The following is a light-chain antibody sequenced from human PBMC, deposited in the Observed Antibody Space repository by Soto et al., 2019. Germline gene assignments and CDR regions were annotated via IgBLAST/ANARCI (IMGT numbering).Light chain of an antibody. V-gene: IGKV1D-13*01. CDR1: QGISSA. CDR3: QQFNNCPRRT. CDR2: AAS. Sequence: AIQLTQSPSSLSASVGDRVTITCRASQGISSALAWYQQKPGKPPKLLIYAASGLESGVPSRFSGSGSGTDFTLTISSLQPEDFATYYCQQFNNCPRRTFGGGTKVEIK. J-gene: IGKJ4*01.